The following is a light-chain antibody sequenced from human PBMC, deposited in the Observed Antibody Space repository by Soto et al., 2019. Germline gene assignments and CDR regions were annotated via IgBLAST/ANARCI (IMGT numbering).Light chain of an antibody. J-gene: IGKJ1*01. V-gene: IGKV3-15*01. CDR1: QSVSSN. CDR2: GAS. Sequence: IVMTQSPATLSVSPGERATLSCRASQSVSSNLAWYQQKPGQAPRLLIYGASTRATGIPARFSGSGSGTEFTLTISSLQSEDFAVYYCQQYNIWPETFGQGTKVDIK. CDR3: QQYNIWPET.